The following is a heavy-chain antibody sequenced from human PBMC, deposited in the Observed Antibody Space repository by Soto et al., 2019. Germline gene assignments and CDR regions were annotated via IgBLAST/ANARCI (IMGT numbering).Heavy chain of an antibody. CDR1: GGSVSSGSYY. V-gene: IGHV4-61*01. CDR3: ARVWGGAFDI. D-gene: IGHD3-10*01. J-gene: IGHJ3*02. Sequence: PSETLSRTCTVSGGSVSSGSYYWSWIRQPPGKGLEWIGYIYYSGSTNYNPSLKSRVTISVDTSKNQFSLKLSSVTAADTAVYYCARVWGGAFDIWGQGTMVTVSS. CDR2: IYYSGST.